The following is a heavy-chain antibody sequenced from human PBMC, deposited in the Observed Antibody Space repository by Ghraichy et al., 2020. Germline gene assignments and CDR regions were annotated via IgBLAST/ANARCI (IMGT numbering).Heavy chain of an antibody. CDR2: IYRGGNT. Sequence: GGSLRLSCAASGFIVSDNFMSWVRQAPGKGLEWVSGIYRGGNTKYADSVKGRFTISRDNSRNTLLLQMNKLRSDDTAVYYCAGSSRWSQYYHGMDVWGQG. J-gene: IGHJ6*01. CDR3: AGSSRWSQYYHGMDV. D-gene: IGHD6-13*01. CDR1: GFIVSDNF. V-gene: IGHV3-53*01.